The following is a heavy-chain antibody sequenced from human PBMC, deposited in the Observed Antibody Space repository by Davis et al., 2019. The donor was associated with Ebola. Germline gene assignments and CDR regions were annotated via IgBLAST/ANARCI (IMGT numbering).Heavy chain of an antibody. D-gene: IGHD3-9*01. Sequence: SVKVSCKASAGTFSSYAISWARHAPGQGLEWMGGIIPIFGTANYAQKSQGRVTITADKSTSTAYMELSSLRSEDTAVYYCASGRYFDWLDFDYWGQGTLVTVSS. CDR2: IIPIFGTA. V-gene: IGHV1-69*06. J-gene: IGHJ4*02. CDR3: ASGRYFDWLDFDY. CDR1: AGTFSSYA.